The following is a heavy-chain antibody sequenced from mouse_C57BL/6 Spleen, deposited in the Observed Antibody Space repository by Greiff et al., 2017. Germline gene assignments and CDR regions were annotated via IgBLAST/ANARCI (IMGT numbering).Heavy chain of an antibody. J-gene: IGHJ3*01. CDR2: INPNNGGT. D-gene: IGHD4-1*01. CDR3: ARRGQLTGTAWFAY. V-gene: IGHV1-18*01. Sequence: VQLKESGPELVKPGASVKIPCKASGYTFTDYNMDWVKQSHGKSLEWIGDINPNNGGTIYNQKFKGKATLTVDKSSSTAYMELRSLTSEDTAVYYCARRGQLTGTAWFAYWGQGTLVTVSA. CDR1: GYTFTDYN.